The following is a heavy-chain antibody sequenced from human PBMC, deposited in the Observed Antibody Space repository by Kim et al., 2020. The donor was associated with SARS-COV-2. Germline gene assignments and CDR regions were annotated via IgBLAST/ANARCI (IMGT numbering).Heavy chain of an antibody. D-gene: IGHD4-4*01. V-gene: IGHV3-74*01. CDR1: GFTFSNYW. CDR3: ARGGQVTTINSIDY. Sequence: GGSLRLSCAASGFTFSNYWMHWVRQAPGKGLVWVARIKSDASNPSYADFVEGRFTISRDNAENTVNLQMNSLRAEDGAVYYCARGGQVTTINSIDYWGQGSLVTVSS. J-gene: IGHJ4*02. CDR2: IKSDASNP.